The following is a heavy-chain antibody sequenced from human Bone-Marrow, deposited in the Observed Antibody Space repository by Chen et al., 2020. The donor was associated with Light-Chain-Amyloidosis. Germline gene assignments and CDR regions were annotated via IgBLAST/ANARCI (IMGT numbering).Heavy chain of an antibody. J-gene: IGHJ4*02. D-gene: IGHD2-8*02. V-gene: IGHV4-38-2*02. CDR2: IYHTGTT. Sequence: QVQLQESGQGLVKPSETLSLTSSVSGYSIRSGYYWGWIRQPPGKGLEWIGSIYHTGTTYYNPSLKSRVTISLDRSKNQFSLKLSSVNAADTAVYYSTRAGVNGTGYFSPFDHWGQGYLVTVSS. CDR1: GYSIRSGYY. CDR3: TRAGVNGTGYFSPFDH.